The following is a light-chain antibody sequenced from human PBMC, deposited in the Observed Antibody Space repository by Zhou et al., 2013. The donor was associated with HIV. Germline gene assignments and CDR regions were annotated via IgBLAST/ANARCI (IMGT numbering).Light chain of an antibody. CDR2: TAS. CDR1: QDIRNH. J-gene: IGKJ2*03. V-gene: IGKV1-6*01. CDR3: QQTYSTPRS. Sequence: AIQVTQSPSSLSASVGDRVTITCRASQDIRNHLGWYQQKPGKAPKLLIYTASTLQSGVPSRFSGSRSGTDFTLTISSLQPEDFATYYCQQTYSTPRSFGQGTKLEIK.